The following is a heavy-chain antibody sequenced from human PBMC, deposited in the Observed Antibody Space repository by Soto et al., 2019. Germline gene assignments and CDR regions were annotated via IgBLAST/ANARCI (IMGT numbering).Heavy chain of an antibody. J-gene: IGHJ6*02. Sequence: ASVKVSCKASGYTFTSYGISWVRQAPGQGLEWMGWISAYNGNTNYAQKFQGRVTITADESTNTAYMELSSLRSEDTAVYYCAGHSSGVPGYYYGMDVWGQGTTVTVSS. D-gene: IGHD3-22*01. V-gene: IGHV1-18*01. CDR2: ISAYNGNT. CDR3: AGHSSGVPGYYYGMDV. CDR1: GYTFTSYG.